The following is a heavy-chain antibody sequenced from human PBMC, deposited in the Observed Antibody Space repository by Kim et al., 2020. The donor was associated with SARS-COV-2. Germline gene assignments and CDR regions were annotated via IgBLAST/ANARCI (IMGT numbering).Heavy chain of an antibody. CDR3: TRVTGTTLAFWYAFD. CDR1: GFTFSDYA. V-gene: IGHV3-73*01. J-gene: IGHJ3*02. Sequence: GGSPRLSCGASGFTFSDYAMNWVRRASGKGLEWVGLIRSIGSGYATAYSASVRGRFTISRDDSRITANLHMNSQKTEDTAVYYCTRVTGTTLAFWYAFD. D-gene: IGHD1-1*01. CDR2: IRSIGSGYAT.